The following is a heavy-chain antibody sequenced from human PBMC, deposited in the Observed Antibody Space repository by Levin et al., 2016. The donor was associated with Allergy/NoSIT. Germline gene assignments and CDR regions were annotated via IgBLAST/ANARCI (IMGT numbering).Heavy chain of an antibody. CDR3: AKDGIRVTYYYDSSGYRFDY. CDR2: ISGSGGST. J-gene: IGHJ4*02. Sequence: VRQAPGKGLEWVSAISGSGGSTYYADSVKGRFTISRDNSKNTLYLQMNSLRAEDTAVYYCAKDGIRVTYYYDSSGYRFDYWGQGTLVTVSS. V-gene: IGHV3-23*01. D-gene: IGHD3-22*01.